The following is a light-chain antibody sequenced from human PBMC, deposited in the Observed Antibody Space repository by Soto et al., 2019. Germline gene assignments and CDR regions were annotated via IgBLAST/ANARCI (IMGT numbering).Light chain of an antibody. J-gene: IGLJ1*01. V-gene: IGLV2-14*01. Sequence: QSALTQPASVSGSPGQSITISCTGTSSDVGGYNYVSWYQQHPGKAPKLMIYDVSNRPSGVSNRFSGSKSGNTASLTISGLQAEEEADYYFSSYTSSSTLSYVFGTGTKLTVL. CDR3: SSYTSSSTLSYV. CDR2: DVS. CDR1: SSDVGGYNY.